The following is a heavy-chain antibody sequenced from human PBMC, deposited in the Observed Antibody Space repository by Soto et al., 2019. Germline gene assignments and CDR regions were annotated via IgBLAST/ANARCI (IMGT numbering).Heavy chain of an antibody. CDR3: ARHPERIAEIGWFDP. J-gene: IGHJ5*02. CDR2: ISSSSSTI. V-gene: IGHV3-48*01. D-gene: IGHD6-13*01. CDR1: GFTFSSYS. Sequence: EVQLVESGGGLVQPGGSLRLSCAASGFTFSSYSMNWVRQAPGKGLEWVSYISSSSSTIYYEDPVKGRFTISRDNAKNSLYLQMNILRAEDTAVYYCARHPERIAEIGWFDPWGQGTLVTVSS.